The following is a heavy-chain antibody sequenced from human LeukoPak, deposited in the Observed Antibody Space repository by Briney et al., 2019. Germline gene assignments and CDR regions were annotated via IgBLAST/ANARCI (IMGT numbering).Heavy chain of an antibody. CDR3: ARDGYDFWSGYYISTTNRSYWYFDL. CDR1: GGSISSYY. Sequence: PSETLSLTCTVSGGSISSYYWSWIRQPPGKGLEWIGYIYYSGSTNYNPSLKSRVTISVDTSKNQFSLKLSSVTAADTAVYYCARDGYDFWSGYYISTTNRSYWYFDLWGRGTLVTVSS. V-gene: IGHV4-59*12. CDR2: IYYSGST. D-gene: IGHD3-3*01. J-gene: IGHJ2*01.